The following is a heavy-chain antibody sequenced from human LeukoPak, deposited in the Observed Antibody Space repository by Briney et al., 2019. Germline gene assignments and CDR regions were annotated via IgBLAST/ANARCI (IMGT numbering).Heavy chain of an antibody. V-gene: IGHV3-74*01. CDR1: GLTFSSHW. D-gene: IGHD3-22*01. J-gene: IGHJ4*02. CDR3: AGEGDSSGYYDDY. Sequence: GGSLRLSCAASGLTFSSHWMHWVRQAPGKGLVWVSRITNDGSSTTYADSVKGRFTISRDNAKNMLYLQVNSLRAEDTAVYSCAGEGDSSGYYDDYWGQGTLVTVSS. CDR2: ITNDGSST.